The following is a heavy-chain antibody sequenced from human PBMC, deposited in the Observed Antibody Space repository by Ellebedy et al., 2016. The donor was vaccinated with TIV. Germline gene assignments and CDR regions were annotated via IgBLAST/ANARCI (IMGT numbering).Heavy chain of an antibody. V-gene: IGHV1-24*01. Sequence: AASVKVSCKVSGYTLTELSMHWVRQAPGKGLEWMGGFDPEDGETIYAQKFQGRVTMTEDTSTDTAYMELSSLRSEDTAVYYCATQGHPSVAGTGAFDIWGQGTMVTVSS. J-gene: IGHJ3*02. D-gene: IGHD6-19*01. CDR1: GYTLTELS. CDR3: ATQGHPSVAGTGAFDI. CDR2: FDPEDGET.